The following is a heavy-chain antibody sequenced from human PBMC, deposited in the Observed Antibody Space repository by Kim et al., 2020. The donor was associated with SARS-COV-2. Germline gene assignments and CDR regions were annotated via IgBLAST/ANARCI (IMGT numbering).Heavy chain of an antibody. D-gene: IGHD3-10*01. V-gene: IGHV3-30*01. Sequence: YADSGKGRFTIARDNSKNTLYLQMNSLRAEDTAVYYCARRMGSYYYGMDVWGQGTTVTVSS. CDR3: ARRMGSYYYGMDV. J-gene: IGHJ6*02.